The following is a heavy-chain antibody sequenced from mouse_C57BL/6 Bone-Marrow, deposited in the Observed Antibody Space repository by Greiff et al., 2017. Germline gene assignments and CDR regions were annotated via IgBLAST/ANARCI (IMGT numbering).Heavy chain of an antibody. V-gene: IGHV1-63*01. Sequence: QVQLQQSGAELVRPGTSVKMSCKASGYTFTNYWIGWAKQRPGHGLEWIGDIYPGGGYTNYNEKFKGKATLTADKSSSTAYMQFSSLTSEDSAIYYCATYCYWYFDVWGTGTTVTVSS. CDR2: IYPGGGYT. J-gene: IGHJ1*03. D-gene: IGHD2-10*01. CDR3: ATYCYWYFDV. CDR1: GYTFTNYW.